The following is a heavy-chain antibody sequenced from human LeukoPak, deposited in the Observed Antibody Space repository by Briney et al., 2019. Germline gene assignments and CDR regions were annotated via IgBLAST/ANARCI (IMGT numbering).Heavy chain of an antibody. CDR2: ISGSGGST. CDR1: GFTFSSYG. D-gene: IGHD3-10*01. V-gene: IGHV3-23*01. Sequence: PGGSLRLSCAASGFTFSSYGMSWVRQAPGKGLEWVSAISGSGGSTYYADSVKGRFTISRDNSKNTLYLQMNSLRAEDTAVYYCAKDFLVRGVLYYFDYWGQGTLVTVSS. J-gene: IGHJ4*02. CDR3: AKDFLVRGVLYYFDY.